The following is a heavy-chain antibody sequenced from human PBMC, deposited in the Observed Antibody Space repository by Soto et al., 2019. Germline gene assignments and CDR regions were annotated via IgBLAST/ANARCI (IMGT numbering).Heavy chain of an antibody. CDR1: GFTFTRYS. CDR2: ISSTTNYI. V-gene: IGHV3-21*06. Sequence: GGSLRLSCAASGFTFTRYSMNWVRQAPGKGLEWVSSISSTTNYIYYGDSMKGRFTISRDNAKNSLYLEMNGLRAEDTAVYYCARESEDLTSNFDYWGQGTLVTVSS. CDR3: ARESEDLTSNFDY. J-gene: IGHJ4*02.